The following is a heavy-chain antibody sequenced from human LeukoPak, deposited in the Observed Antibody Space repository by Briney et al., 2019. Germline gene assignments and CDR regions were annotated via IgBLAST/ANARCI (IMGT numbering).Heavy chain of an antibody. CDR1: GDSIDSTHF. Sequence: SETLSLTCGVSGDSIDSTHFWRRVHHAPGKVLEWIGEIPHDGTRNYKPPLRSRVAMSFDRANHYFSLSLTAETAADNALYYCTRENRRFCPFAFWGRGVMVTVSS. CDR3: TRENRRFCPFAF. CDR2: IPHDGTR. J-gene: IGHJ4*02. D-gene: IGHD3-3*01. V-gene: IGHV4-4*02.